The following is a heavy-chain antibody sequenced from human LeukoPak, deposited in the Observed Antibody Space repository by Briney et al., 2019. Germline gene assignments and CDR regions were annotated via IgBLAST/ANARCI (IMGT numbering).Heavy chain of an antibody. CDR3: AQEYDSSGYYQTDY. D-gene: IGHD3-22*01. CDR1: GFTFSSYA. Sequence: PGGSLRLSCAASGFTFSSYAMSWVRQAPGKGLEWVSAISGSGGSTYYADSVKGRFTISRDNSKNTLYLQMNSLRAEDTAVYYCAQEYDSSGYYQTDYWGQGTLVTVSS. J-gene: IGHJ4*02. CDR2: ISGSGGST. V-gene: IGHV3-23*01.